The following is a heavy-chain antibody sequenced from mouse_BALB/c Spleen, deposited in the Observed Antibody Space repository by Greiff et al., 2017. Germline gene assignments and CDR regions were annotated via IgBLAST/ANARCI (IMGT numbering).Heavy chain of an antibody. Sequence: EVKVVESGGGLVKPGGSLKLSCAASGFTFSSYTMSWVRQTPEKRLEWVATISSGGSYTYYPDSVKGRFTISRDNAKNTLYLQMSSLKSEDTAMYYCTRDDGNYPFDYWGQGTTLTVSS. V-gene: IGHV5-6-4*01. CDR2: ISSGGSYT. CDR3: TRDDGNYPFDY. CDR1: GFTFSSYT. D-gene: IGHD2-1*01. J-gene: IGHJ2*01.